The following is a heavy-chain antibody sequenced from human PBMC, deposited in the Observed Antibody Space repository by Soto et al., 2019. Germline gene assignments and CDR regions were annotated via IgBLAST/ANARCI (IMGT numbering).Heavy chain of an antibody. Sequence: ASVKVSCKASGYTFTNHYIHCVRQGPGQGPEWMGTINPSGGKTDYAQKFKGRVTLTSDTPTSTVYMELRSLRSEDTAIYYCARDEYHYGSGSSYSTLDDWGQGTLVTVSS. CDR1: GYTFTNHY. CDR3: ARDEYHYGSGSSYSTLDD. J-gene: IGHJ4*02. CDR2: INPSGGKT. V-gene: IGHV1-46*01. D-gene: IGHD3-10*01.